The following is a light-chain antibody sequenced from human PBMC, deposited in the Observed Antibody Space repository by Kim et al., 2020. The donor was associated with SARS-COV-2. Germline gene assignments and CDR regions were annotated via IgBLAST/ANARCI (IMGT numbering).Light chain of an antibody. V-gene: IGKV1D-12*01. CDR1: QGISSW. CDR2: ATS. Sequence: ASGGDRVTITCRASQGISSWLAWYQQKLGKAPKLLIYATSTLQSGVPSRFSGSGSGTDFTLTINSLQPEDFATYYCQQANSFPFTFGPGTKVDIK. J-gene: IGKJ3*01. CDR3: QQANSFPFT.